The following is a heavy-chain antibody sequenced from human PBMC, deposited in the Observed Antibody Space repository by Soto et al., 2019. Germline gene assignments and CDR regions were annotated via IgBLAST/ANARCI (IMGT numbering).Heavy chain of an antibody. CDR1: GGSFSGYY. CDR2: INHSGST. D-gene: IGHD6-6*01. V-gene: IGHV4-34*01. Sequence: PSETLSLTCAVYGGSFSGYYWSWIRQPPGKGLEWIGEINHSGSTNYNPSLKSRVTISVDTSKNQFSLKLSSVTAADTAVYYCARGAPLSIAAFNWFDPWGQGTLVTVSS. J-gene: IGHJ5*02. CDR3: ARGAPLSIAAFNWFDP.